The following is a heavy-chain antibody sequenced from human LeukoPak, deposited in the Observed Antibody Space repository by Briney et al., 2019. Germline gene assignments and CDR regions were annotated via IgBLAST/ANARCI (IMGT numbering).Heavy chain of an antibody. CDR1: GGSISSSSYF. J-gene: IGHJ5*01. D-gene: IGHD2-2*01. V-gene: IGHV4-39*01. Sequence: SETLSLTCTVSGGSISSSSYFWGWIRQPPGKGLEWIGNIYYTGNTYYNPSLKGRVTISVDTSKNQFSLTLSSMTAADTALYYCARRGLYGSSPFDSWGQGTLVTVSS. CDR2: IYYTGNT. CDR3: ARRGLYGSSPFDS.